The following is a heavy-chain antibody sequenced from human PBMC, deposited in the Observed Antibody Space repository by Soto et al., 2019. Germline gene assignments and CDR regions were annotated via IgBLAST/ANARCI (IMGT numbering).Heavy chain of an antibody. Sequence: TSETLSLTCAVYGGSFSGYYWSWTRQPPGKGLEWIGEINHSGSTNYNPSLKSRVTISVDTSKNQFSLKLSSVTAADTAVYYCARGPSLGYCSGGSCPDAFDIWGQGTMVTVSS. CDR3: ARGPSLGYCSGGSCPDAFDI. CDR1: GGSFSGYY. D-gene: IGHD2-15*01. V-gene: IGHV4-34*01. CDR2: INHSGST. J-gene: IGHJ3*02.